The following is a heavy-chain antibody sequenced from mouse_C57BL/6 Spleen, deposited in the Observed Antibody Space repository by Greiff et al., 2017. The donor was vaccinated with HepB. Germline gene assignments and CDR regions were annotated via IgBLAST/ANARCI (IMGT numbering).Heavy chain of an antibody. V-gene: IGHV5-9*01. J-gene: IGHJ3*01. D-gene: IGHD1-1*01. Sequence: EVKLMESGGGLVKPGGSLKLSCAASGFTFSSYTMSWVRQTPEKRLEWVATISGGGGNTYYPDSVKGRFTISRDNAKNTLYLQMSSLRSEDTALYYCARGDYYGSSSFAYWGQGTLVTVSA. CDR3: ARGDYYGSSSFAY. CDR1: GFTFSSYT. CDR2: ISGGGGNT.